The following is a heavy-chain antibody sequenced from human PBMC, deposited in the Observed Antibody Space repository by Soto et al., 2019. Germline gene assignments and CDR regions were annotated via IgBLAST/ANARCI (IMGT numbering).Heavy chain of an antibody. CDR2: IHNSGTT. Sequence: QVQLQESGPGLVKPSQTLSLTCTVSGGSISSGGYYWSWIRQHPGKGLEYIGYIHNSGTTYYNPSLHSRVTISMDTSKNQFSLKLSSVTAADTAVYYCARDRRDWFDPWGQGTLVTVSS. J-gene: IGHJ5*02. V-gene: IGHV4-31*03. CDR1: GGSISSGGYY. CDR3: ARDRRDWFDP.